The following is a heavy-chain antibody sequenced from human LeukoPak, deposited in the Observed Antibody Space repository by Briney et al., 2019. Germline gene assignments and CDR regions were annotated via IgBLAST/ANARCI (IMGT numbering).Heavy chain of an antibody. V-gene: IGHV1-46*01. CDR3: AREEELGYCSSTSCYKGAFDY. CDR2: INPSGGST. J-gene: IGHJ4*02. Sequence: GASVKVSCKASGYTFTSYYMHWVRQAPGQGLEWMGIINPSGGSTSYAQKFQGGVTMTRDMSTSTVYMELSSLRSEDTAVYYCAREEELGYCSSTSCYKGAFDYWGQGTLVTVSS. CDR1: GYTFTSYY. D-gene: IGHD2-2*02.